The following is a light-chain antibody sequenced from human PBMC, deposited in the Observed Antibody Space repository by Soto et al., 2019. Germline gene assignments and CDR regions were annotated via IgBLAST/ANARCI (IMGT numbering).Light chain of an antibody. J-gene: IGKJ1*01. CDR1: QSVSSSY. CDR2: GAS. Sequence: EFVLTQSPGTLSFPPGERATLSCRASQSVSSSYLAWYQQKPGQAPRLLIYGASSRATGIPDRFSGSGSGTDFTLTISRLEPEDFAVYYCQQYGSSPGTFGQGTKVDI. V-gene: IGKV3-20*01. CDR3: QQYGSSPGT.